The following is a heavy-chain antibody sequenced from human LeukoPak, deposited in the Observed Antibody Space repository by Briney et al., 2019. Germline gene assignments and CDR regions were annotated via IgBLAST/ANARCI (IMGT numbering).Heavy chain of an antibody. V-gene: IGHV3-48*01. D-gene: IGHD4/OR15-4a*01. J-gene: IGHJ4*02. CDR1: GFTFSSYS. Sequence: GGSLRLSCAASGFTFSSYSMNWVRQAPGKGLEWVSYISSSSSTIYYADSVKGRFTISRDNAKNSLYLQMNSLRAEDTAVYYCARRAGAYSHPYDYWGQGTLVTISS. CDR2: ISSSSSTI. CDR3: ARRAGAYSHPYDY.